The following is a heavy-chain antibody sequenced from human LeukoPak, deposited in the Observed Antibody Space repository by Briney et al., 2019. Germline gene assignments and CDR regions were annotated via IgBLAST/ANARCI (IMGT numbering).Heavy chain of an antibody. J-gene: IGHJ4*02. CDR1: GGSISSGDYY. CDR3: ARAVDIVATH. Sequence: SETLSLTCTVSGGSISSGDYYWSWIRQPPGRGLEWFGYFYYSGSTYYNPSLKSRVTISVATSKNQFSLKLSSVTAADTAVYYCARAVDIVATHWGQETLVTVSS. D-gene: IGHD5-12*01. CDR2: FYYSGST. V-gene: IGHV4-30-4*01.